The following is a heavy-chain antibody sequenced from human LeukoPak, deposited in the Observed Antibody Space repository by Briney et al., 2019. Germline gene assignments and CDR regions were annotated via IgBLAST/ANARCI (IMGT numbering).Heavy chain of an antibody. D-gene: IGHD5-18*01. Sequence: PSETLSLTCAVYGGSFSGYYWSWIRQPPGKGLEWIGEINHSGSTNYNPSLKSRVTISVDTSKNQFSLKLSSVTAADTAVYYCARGSADPRSPYFDGEGGKNTAMVTYYFDYWGQGTLVTVSS. J-gene: IGHJ4*02. CDR3: ARGSADPRSPYFDGEGGKNTAMVTYYFDY. V-gene: IGHV4-34*01. CDR2: INHSGST. CDR1: GGSFSGYY.